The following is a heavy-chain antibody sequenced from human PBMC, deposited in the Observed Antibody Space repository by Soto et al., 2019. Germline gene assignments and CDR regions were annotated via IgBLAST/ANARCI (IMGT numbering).Heavy chain of an antibody. CDR2: ITWNSANV. CDR1: GFTFDDYP. CDR3: AKGGYRTDGSCYTEFAP. D-gene: IGHD2-15*01. J-gene: IGHJ5*02. V-gene: IGHV3-9*01. Sequence: QLVESGGGLVQPGRSLRLSCTASGFTFDDYPMHWVRQRPGQGLEWVSGITWNSANVGYADSVRGRFTISRDNAKNSLFLQMDNLRPEDTAFYFCAKGGYRTDGSCYTEFAPRGQGTLVTVSS.